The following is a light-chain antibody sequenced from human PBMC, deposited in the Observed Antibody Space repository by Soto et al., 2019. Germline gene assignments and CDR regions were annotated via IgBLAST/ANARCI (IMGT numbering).Light chain of an antibody. CDR1: SSDVGGYNY. Sequence: QSVLTQPRSVSGSPGQSVTISCTGTSSDVGGYNYVSWYQQHPGKAPKLMIYDVSKRPSGVPDRFSGSKSGNTASLTISGLQAEDDADYYCCSYAGSYTFDVVFGGGTKLTVL. CDR2: DVS. V-gene: IGLV2-11*01. CDR3: CSYAGSYTFDVV. J-gene: IGLJ2*01.